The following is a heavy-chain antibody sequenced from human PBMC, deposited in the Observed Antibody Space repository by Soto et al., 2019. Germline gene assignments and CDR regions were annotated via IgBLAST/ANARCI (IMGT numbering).Heavy chain of an antibody. J-gene: IGHJ4*02. Sequence: PGESLKISCKGSGYSFTSYWIAWVRQMPGKGLELMGIIYPDDSDTRYSPSFQGQVTIAADKSISTAYLQWSSLKASDTVMYYCARPFDTSGWYGYWGQGTLVTVSS. CDR3: ARPFDTSGWYGY. D-gene: IGHD6-13*01. CDR1: GYSFTSYW. V-gene: IGHV5-51*01. CDR2: IYPDDSDT.